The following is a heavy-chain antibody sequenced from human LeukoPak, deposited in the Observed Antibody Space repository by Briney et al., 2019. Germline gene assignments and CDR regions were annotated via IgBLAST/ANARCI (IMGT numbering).Heavy chain of an antibody. CDR2: IFYSGRT. CDR3: ARDTLATSIAAPYY. J-gene: IGHJ4*02. CDR1: GGSISSYY. D-gene: IGHD6-13*01. V-gene: IGHV4-39*07. Sequence: SETLSLTCTVSGGSISSYYWGWIRQPPGKGLEWIGSIFYSGRTYYNPSLKSRVTMSVDTSKDQFSLRLSSVNAADTAVYYCARDTLATSIAAPYYWGQGTLVTVSS.